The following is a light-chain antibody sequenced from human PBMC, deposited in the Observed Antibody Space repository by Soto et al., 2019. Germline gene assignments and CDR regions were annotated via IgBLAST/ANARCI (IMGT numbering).Light chain of an antibody. CDR1: SSDVGGYYC. V-gene: IGLV2-14*03. CDR3: AAWDDSLSGSYDV. J-gene: IGLJ1*01. Sequence: QSALTQPASVSGSPGQSITISCTGISSDVGGYYCVSWYQHHPGKAPRLMIFDVSKRPSGVSSRFSGSKSGTSASLAISGLRSEDEADYYCAAWDDSLSGSYDVFGTGTKVTVL. CDR2: DVS.